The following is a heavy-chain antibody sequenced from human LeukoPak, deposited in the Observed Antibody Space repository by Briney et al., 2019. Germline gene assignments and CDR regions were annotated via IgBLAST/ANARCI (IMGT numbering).Heavy chain of an antibody. V-gene: IGHV1-8*01. CDR2: MNPNSGNI. CDR3: ATESGMTTTIDY. Sequence: GASVKVSCKASGYTFTSYDINWVRQATGQGLEWMGWMNPNSGNIGYAQKFQGRVTMTRDTSISTAYMELSRLRSDDTAVYYCATESGMTTTIDYWGQGTLVTVSS. D-gene: IGHD1-26*01. J-gene: IGHJ4*02. CDR1: GYTFTSYD.